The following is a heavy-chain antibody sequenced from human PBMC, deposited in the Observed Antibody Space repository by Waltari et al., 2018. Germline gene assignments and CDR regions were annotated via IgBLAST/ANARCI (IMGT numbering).Heavy chain of an antibody. CDR2: IYGSGGST. V-gene: IGHV4-4*02. CDR1: GVSLSSSIG. Sequence: QVQLQESGLAVVKPSEPLCPPRSASGVSLSSSIGLSWIRYSPGKGLEWIGGIYGSGGSTEYNPSLKSRVTISKDTSKNQFSLKLSSVTAADTAVYYCARDKYDYDMNRFDVWGPGVLVTVSS. J-gene: IGHJ5*02. CDR3: ARDKYDYDMNRFDV. D-gene: IGHD3-9*01.